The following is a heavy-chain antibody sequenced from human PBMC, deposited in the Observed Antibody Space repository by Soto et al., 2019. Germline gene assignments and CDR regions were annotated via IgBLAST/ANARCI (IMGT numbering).Heavy chain of an antibody. CDR2: IYYSGST. CDR1: GGSISSGGYY. V-gene: IGHV4-31*03. Sequence: QVQLQESGPGLVKPSQTLSLTCTVSGGSISSGGYYWGWIRQHPGKALEWMGYIYYSGSTYYNPSLKSRVTISVGTAKNQFSRKRSAVTAADTAGYYWAREEDSYGCQAHSAYDIWGQGTMVTVSS. D-gene: IGHD5-18*01. CDR3: AREEDSYGCQAHSAYDI. J-gene: IGHJ3*02.